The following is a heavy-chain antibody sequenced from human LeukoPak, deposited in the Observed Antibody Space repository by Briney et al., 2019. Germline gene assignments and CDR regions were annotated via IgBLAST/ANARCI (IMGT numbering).Heavy chain of an antibody. CDR3: ARNDGDYVDYYYGMDV. V-gene: IGHV1-18*01. CDR1: GYTFTGYG. Sequence: ASVKVSCKASGYTFTGYGISWVRQAPGQGLEWMGWISAYNGTTNYARKLQGRVTMTTDTSTSTAYMELRSLRSDDTAVYYCARNDGDYVDYYYGMDVWGQGTTVTVSS. J-gene: IGHJ6*02. CDR2: ISAYNGTT. D-gene: IGHD4-17*01.